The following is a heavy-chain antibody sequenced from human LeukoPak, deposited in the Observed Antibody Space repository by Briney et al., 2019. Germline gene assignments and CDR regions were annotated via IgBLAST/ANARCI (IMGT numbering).Heavy chain of an antibody. Sequence: GASVKVSCKASGYTFTSYDINWVRQATGQGLEWMGWMNPNSGNTGYAQKFQGRVTMTRNTSISTAYMELSSLRSEDTAVYYCARHAAVAGTFDYWGQGTLVTVSS. V-gene: IGHV1-8*01. CDR1: GYTFTSYD. CDR2: MNPNSGNT. CDR3: ARHAAVAGTFDY. J-gene: IGHJ4*02. D-gene: IGHD6-19*01.